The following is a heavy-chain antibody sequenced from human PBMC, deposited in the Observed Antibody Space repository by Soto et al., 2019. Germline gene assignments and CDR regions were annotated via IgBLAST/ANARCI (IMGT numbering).Heavy chain of an antibody. CDR1: GFTFNNYA. Sequence: GGSLRLSCAASGFTFNNYAMSWVRQAPGKGLEWVSGVSGSGVNTYYADSVKGRFTISRDNSRNTLYLQMNSLRAEDTAAYYCARDAPQDIVLAGGPDYWGQGTLVTVSS. CDR3: ARDAPQDIVLAGGPDY. V-gene: IGHV3-23*01. D-gene: IGHD2-8*02. J-gene: IGHJ4*02. CDR2: VSGSGVNT.